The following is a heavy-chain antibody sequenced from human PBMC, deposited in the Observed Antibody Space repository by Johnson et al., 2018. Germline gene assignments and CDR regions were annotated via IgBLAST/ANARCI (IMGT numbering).Heavy chain of an antibody. CDR2: IYNDGRT. Sequence: VQLVQSGGGLVQPGGSLRLSCAASGFSVTSNYMSWVRQAPGKGLEWVSVIYNDGRTYYKDSVEGRFTIPRDNAKNTTYLQMNNLRTDDTALYYCGRGCSSGVSAPDLWGQGRMVTVSS. D-gene: IGHD5-18*01. CDR3: GRGCSSGVSAPDL. CDR1: GFSVTSNY. J-gene: IGHJ3*01. V-gene: IGHV3-66*02.